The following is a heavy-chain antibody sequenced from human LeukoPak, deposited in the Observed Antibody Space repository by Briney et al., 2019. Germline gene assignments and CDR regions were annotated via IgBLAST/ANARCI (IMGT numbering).Heavy chain of an antibody. V-gene: IGHV3-7*01. CDR2: IKQDGSEK. D-gene: IGHD2-2*02. CDR1: GFTFSSYW. CDR3: ARKLVVVPAAIPSRSTYYYYYGMDV. Sequence: GGSLRLSCAASGFTFSSYWMSWVRQAPGKGLEWVANIKQDGSEKYYVDSVKGRSTISRDNAKNSLYLQMNSLRAEDTAVYYCARKLVVVPAAIPSRSTYYYYYGMDVWGQGTTVTVSS. J-gene: IGHJ6*02.